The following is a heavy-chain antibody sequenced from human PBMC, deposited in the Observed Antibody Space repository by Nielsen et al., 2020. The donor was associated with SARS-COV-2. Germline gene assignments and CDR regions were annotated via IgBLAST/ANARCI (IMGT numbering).Heavy chain of an antibody. V-gene: IGHV3-21*01. CDR2: ITTSSLYI. Sequence: GESLKISCAASGFTFNTYGMNWVRQAPGKGLEWVASITTSSLYIYYADSVKGRFTISRDNAKNSMSLQMNSLRVEDTAVYYCARDWSRAFDVWGQGTMVTVSS. CDR3: ARDWSRAFDV. J-gene: IGHJ3*01. CDR1: GFTFNTYG.